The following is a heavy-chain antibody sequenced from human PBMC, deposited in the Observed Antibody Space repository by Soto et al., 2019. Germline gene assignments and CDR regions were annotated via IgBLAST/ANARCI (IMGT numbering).Heavy chain of an antibody. CDR2: IYYSGST. Sequence: PSETLSLTCTVSGGSISSYYWSWIRQPPGKGLEWIGYIYYSGSTNYNPSLKSRVTISVDTSKNQFSLKLSSVTAADTAVYYCARTYMDFLVGSSGYILDYWGQGTLVTVSS. CDR1: GGSISSYY. V-gene: IGHV4-59*01. D-gene: IGHD3-22*01. J-gene: IGHJ4*02. CDR3: ARTYMDFLVGSSGYILDY.